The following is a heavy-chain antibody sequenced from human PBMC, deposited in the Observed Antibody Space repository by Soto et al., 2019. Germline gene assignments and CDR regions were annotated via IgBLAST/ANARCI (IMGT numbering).Heavy chain of an antibody. Sequence: GASVKVSCKASGYTFTGYYIHWVRQAPGQGLEWMGWIHPNSGGTNYAQKFQGRVTMTRDTSISTAYMELSRLRSDDTAVYYCARDLIDPTYYYVFGIIIEGTNWFAPWGQGTLVTVSS. J-gene: IGHJ5*02. D-gene: IGHD3-22*01. CDR1: GYTFTGYY. V-gene: IGHV1-2*02. CDR3: ARDLIDPTYYYVFGIIIEGTNWFAP. CDR2: IHPNSGGT.